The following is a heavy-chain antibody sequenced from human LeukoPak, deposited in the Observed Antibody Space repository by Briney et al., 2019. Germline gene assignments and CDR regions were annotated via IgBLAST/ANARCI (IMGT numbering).Heavy chain of an antibody. J-gene: IGHJ4*02. V-gene: IGHV4-31*03. D-gene: IGHD6-13*01. CDR1: GGTVSSDHNN. Sequence: SETLTLTCTVSGGTVSSDHNNWLRIRQHPGKGLEWIGHINDSDNTYYSPSLKSRVTISIDTSKNQFSLKLSSVTAADTAVYYCASERSIGHSTLYYFDYWGQGTLVTVSS. CDR2: INDSDNT. CDR3: ASERSIGHSTLYYFDY.